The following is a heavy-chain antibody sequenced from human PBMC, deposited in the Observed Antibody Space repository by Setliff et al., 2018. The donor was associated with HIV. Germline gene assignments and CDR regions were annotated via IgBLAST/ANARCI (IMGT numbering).Heavy chain of an antibody. D-gene: IGHD2-8*01. Sequence: GGSLRLSCAASGFTFSGFWMSWVRQAPGKGLEWVANIKQDGSDKYYVDSVKSRFTISRANAKNSLYLQMNGLRAEDTAVYYCAREVSATPYYFNYWGQGTLVTVSS. CDR1: GFTFSGFW. V-gene: IGHV3-7*05. CDR2: IKQDGSDK. J-gene: IGHJ4*01. CDR3: AREVSATPYYFNY.